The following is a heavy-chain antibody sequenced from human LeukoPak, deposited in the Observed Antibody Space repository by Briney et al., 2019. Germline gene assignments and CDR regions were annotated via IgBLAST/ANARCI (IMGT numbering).Heavy chain of an antibody. CDR3: ARMSVDHTFDF. D-gene: IGHD6-19*01. Sequence: PSETLSLTCTVSGGSVSSGSYYWSWIRQPPGTGLEWIGYIYYSGSTYYNPSLKSRVTISVDTSKNQFSLNLSSVTAADTAVYYCARMSVDHTFDFWGQGTKVTVSS. CDR1: GGSVSSGSYY. J-gene: IGHJ3*01. CDR2: IYYSGST. V-gene: IGHV4-39*01.